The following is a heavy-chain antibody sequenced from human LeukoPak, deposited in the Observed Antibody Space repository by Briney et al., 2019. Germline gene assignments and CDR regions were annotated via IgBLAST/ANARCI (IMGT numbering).Heavy chain of an antibody. J-gene: IGHJ4*02. D-gene: IGHD3-10*01. CDR1: GFTFSSYW. CDR3: AKVAKYYYGPETYYFFEQ. V-gene: IGHV3-7*01. CDR2: IKQDGSEK. Sequence: GGSLRLSCAASGFTFSSYWMSWVRQAPGRGLEWVANIKQDGSEKYYVDSVKGRFTISRDNAKNSLYLQMNSLRVEDTAVYYCAKVAKYYYGPETYYFFEQWGQGTPVTASS.